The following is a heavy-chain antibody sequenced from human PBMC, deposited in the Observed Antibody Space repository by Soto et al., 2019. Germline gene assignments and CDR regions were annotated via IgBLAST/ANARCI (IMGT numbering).Heavy chain of an antibody. CDR1: GGSFSGYY. D-gene: IGHD3-10*01. J-gene: IGHJ4*02. V-gene: IGHV4-34*01. Sequence: SETLSLTCAVYGGSFSGYYWSWIRQPPGKGLEWIGEINHSGSTNYNPSLKSRVTISVDTSKNQFSLKLSSVTAADTAVYYCARNRGSGSYYNFDYWGQGTLVTVSS. CDR3: ARNRGSGSYYNFDY. CDR2: INHSGST.